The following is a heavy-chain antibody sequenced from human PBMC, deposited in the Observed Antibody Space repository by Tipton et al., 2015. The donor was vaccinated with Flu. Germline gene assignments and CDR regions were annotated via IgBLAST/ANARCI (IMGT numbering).Heavy chain of an antibody. CDR2: INSAGSST. Sequence: SLRLSCVSSGFTLSSYMMHWVRQGPGKGLVWVSRINSAGSSTTYADSVRGRFTISRDNAKNTLFLQMNSLTAEDTAIYYCARVNDFGDYAAYDIWGQGTTVSASS. CDR3: ARVNDFGDYAAYDI. J-gene: IGHJ3*02. CDR1: GFTLSSYM. D-gene: IGHD4-17*01. V-gene: IGHV3-74*01.